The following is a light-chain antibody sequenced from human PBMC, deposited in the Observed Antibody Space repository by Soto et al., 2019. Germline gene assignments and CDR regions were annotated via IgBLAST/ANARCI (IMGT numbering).Light chain of an antibody. CDR3: SSYTSSSTVV. CDR1: SSDVGGYNY. V-gene: IGLV2-14*01. J-gene: IGLJ2*01. CDR2: EVS. Sequence: QSALTQPASVSGSPGQSITISCTGTSSDVGGYNYVSWYQQHPGKAPKLMIYEVSNRPSGVSNRFSGSKSGNTASLTISGLQAEDEADYYCSSYTSSSTVVFGGGPSSPS.